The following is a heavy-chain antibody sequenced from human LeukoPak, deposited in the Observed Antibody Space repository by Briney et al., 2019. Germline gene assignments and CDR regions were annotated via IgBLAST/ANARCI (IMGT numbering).Heavy chain of an antibody. CDR2: ITPIFGTA. CDR3: ARASSDDTAMATPFAY. V-gene: IGHV1-69*01. D-gene: IGHD5-18*01. Sequence: ASVKVSCKASGGTFSNYAINWVRQAPGQGLELMGGITPIFGTANYVQKFQGRVTITEDESTGTAYMELSRLRSQDTAIYYCARASSDDTAMATPFAYWAQGTLVTVSS. J-gene: IGHJ4*02. CDR1: GGTFSNYA.